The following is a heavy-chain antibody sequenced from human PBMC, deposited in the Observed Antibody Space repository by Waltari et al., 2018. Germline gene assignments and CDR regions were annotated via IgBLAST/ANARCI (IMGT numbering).Heavy chain of an antibody. J-gene: IGHJ4*02. V-gene: IGHV3-53*02. D-gene: IGHD6-19*01. CDR2: MYSSSTT. CDR3: ARGSSFSGYFDL. CDR1: GFIVGRKY. Sequence: EVQLVETGGTLIQPGGSLRLSCAAPGFIVGRKYMSWVRQAPGKGLGWVSVMYSSSTTYYADSVKGRFTISRDNSKNTLYLEMNSLRAEDTAVYYCARGSSFSGYFDLWGQGTPVTVSS.